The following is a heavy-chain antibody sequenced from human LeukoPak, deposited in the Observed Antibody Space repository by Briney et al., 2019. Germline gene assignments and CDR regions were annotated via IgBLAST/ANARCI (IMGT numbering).Heavy chain of an antibody. CDR2: ISYDGTNK. V-gene: IGHV3-30-3*01. J-gene: IGHJ3*02. CDR1: KFTFSNYA. CDR3: ARGSLLYDTGSYYFPFDM. Sequence: PGRSLRLSCTASKFTFSNYAIHWVRQAPGKGLEWVAVISYDGTNKYYADSVKDRFTISRDNSNNTLYLQMNSLGADDTAVYYCARGSLLYDTGSYYFPFDMWGQGTMVTVSS. D-gene: IGHD3-22*01.